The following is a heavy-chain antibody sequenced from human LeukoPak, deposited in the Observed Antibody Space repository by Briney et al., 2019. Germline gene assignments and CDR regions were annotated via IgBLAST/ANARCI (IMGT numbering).Heavy chain of an antibody. CDR1: GFTFSSSW. CDR3: ARGESRSSSSSRHFDY. CDR2: INSDGNIT. V-gene: IGHV3-74*01. J-gene: IGHJ4*02. D-gene: IGHD6-6*01. Sequence: GGSLRLSCAASGFTFSSSWMHWVRQAPGKGLVWVSRINSDGNITTYADSVKGRFTISRDNAKNTLYLQMNSLRAEDTAVYYCARGESRSSSSSRHFDYWGQGTLVTASS.